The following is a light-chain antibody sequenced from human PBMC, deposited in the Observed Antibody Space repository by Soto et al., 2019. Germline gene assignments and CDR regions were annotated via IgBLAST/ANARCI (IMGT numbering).Light chain of an antibody. Sequence: EIVMTQSPVTLSVSPGERATLSCRASQSVSSNLAWYQQKPGQAPRLLIYGASTRATGIPARFSGSGSGTEFTLTISSLQSEDFAVYYCQQCNNWPPMAFGQGTKVEIK. CDR2: GAS. CDR1: QSVSSN. CDR3: QQCNNWPPMA. J-gene: IGKJ1*01. V-gene: IGKV3-15*01.